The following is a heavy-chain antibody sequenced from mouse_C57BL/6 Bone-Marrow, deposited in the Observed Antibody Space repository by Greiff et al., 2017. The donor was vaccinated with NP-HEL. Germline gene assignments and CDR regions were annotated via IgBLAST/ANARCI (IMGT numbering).Heavy chain of an antibody. D-gene: IGHD2-4*01. CDR1: GFTFSDYY. V-gene: IGHV5-16*01. CDR3: AREGGLRRRTYAMDY. CDR2: INYDGSST. Sequence: EVKLVESEGGLVQPGSSMKLSCTTSGFTFSDYYMAWVRQVPEKGLDWVANINYDGSSTYCLDSLKSRFIISRDNAKNILYLQMSSLKSEDTATYYCAREGGLRRRTYAMDYWGQGTSVTGSS. J-gene: IGHJ4*01.